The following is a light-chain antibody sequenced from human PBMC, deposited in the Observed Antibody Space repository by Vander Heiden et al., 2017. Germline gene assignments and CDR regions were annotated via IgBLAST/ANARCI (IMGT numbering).Light chain of an antibody. J-gene: IGLJ1*01. CDR1: SGSGSTSYY. V-gene: IGLV8-61*01. Sequence: QTVVTQEPSFSVSPGGTVTLTSGLSSGSGSTSYYPSWYQQTPGQAPRTLIYSTNTRSSGVPDRFSGSILGNKAALTITGAQADDESDYYCVLYMGSGIPLYVFGTGTKVTVL. CDR3: VLYMGSGIPLYV. CDR2: STN.